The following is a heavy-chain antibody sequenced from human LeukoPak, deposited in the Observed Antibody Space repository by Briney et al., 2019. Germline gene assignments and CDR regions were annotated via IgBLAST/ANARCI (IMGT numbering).Heavy chain of an antibody. CDR3: ATNSAFDI. Sequence: ASVKVSCKASGYTFTSYYMHWVRQAPGKGLEWMGGFDPEDGETIYAQKFQGRVTMTEDTSTDTAYMELSSLRSEDTAVYYCATNSAFDIWGQGTMVTVSS. CDR1: GYTFTSYY. J-gene: IGHJ3*02. CDR2: FDPEDGET. V-gene: IGHV1-24*01.